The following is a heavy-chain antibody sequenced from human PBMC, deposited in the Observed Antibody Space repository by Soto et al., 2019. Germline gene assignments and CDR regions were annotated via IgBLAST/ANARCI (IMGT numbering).Heavy chain of an antibody. CDR3: VIASFTIFRSPLDI. Sequence: SQTLSLTCAISGDSVSSNSAAWNWIRQSPSRGLEWLGRTYYRSKWYNDYAVSVKSRITINPDTSKNQFSLQLNSVTPEDTAVYYCVIASFTIFRSPLDIYGQGTMVPVSS. D-gene: IGHD3-3*01. CDR1: GDSVSSNSAA. V-gene: IGHV6-1*01. CDR2: TYYRSKWYN. J-gene: IGHJ3*02.